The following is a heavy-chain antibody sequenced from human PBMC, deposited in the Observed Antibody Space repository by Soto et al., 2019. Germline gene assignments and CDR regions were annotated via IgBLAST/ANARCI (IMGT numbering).Heavy chain of an antibody. D-gene: IGHD3-22*01. V-gene: IGHV4-39*01. CDR2: IYYSGNT. CDR1: GGSISGSSFD. CDR3: ARPYGSSGDYAYWYFDL. J-gene: IGHJ2*01. Sequence: HLQLQESGPGLVKPSETLSLTCTVSGGSISGSSFDWVWIRQSPGKGLEGIGSIYYSGNTYLNPSLKSRVTISLDTTNNQFSLNLRSVAAAYTDVYYCARPYGSSGDYAYWYFDLCGRGTLVTVSS.